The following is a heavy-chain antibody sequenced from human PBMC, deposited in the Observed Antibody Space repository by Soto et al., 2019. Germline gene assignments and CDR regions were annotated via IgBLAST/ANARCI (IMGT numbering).Heavy chain of an antibody. D-gene: IGHD5-18*01. Sequence: QVQLQESGPGLVKPSETLSLTCTVSGGSISSYYWSWIRQPPGKGLEWIGYIYYSGSTNYNPSLKSRVTISVDTSKNQFSLNLSSVTAADTAVYYCARRSVYSYGRNYGMDVWGQGTTVTVSS. V-gene: IGHV4-59*08. CDR3: ARRSVYSYGRNYGMDV. CDR2: IYYSGST. J-gene: IGHJ6*02. CDR1: GGSISSYY.